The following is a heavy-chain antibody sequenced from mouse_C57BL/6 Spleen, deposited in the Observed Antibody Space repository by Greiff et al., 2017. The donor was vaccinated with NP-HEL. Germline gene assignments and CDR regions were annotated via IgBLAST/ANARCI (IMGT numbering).Heavy chain of an antibody. CDR1: GYSITSGYY. Sequence: EVQLVESGPGLVKPSQSLSLTCSVTGYSITSGYYWNWIRQFPGNKLEWMGYISYDGSNNYNPSLKSRISITRDTSKNQFFLKLNSVTTEDTATYYCASTVVAEDYAMDYWGQGTSVTVSS. J-gene: IGHJ4*01. CDR2: ISYDGSN. CDR3: ASTVVAEDYAMDY. V-gene: IGHV3-6*01. D-gene: IGHD1-1*01.